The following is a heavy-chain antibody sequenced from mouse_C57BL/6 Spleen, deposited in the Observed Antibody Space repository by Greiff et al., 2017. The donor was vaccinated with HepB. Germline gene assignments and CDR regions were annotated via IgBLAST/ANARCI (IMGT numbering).Heavy chain of an antibody. D-gene: IGHD3-1*01. Sequence: VQLQQSGPELVKPGASVKIPCKASGYTFTDYNMDWVKQSHGKSLEWIGDINPNNGGTIYNQKFKGKATLTVDKSSSTAYMELRSLTSEDTAVYYCERSSGWGYIDYWGQGTTLTVSS. CDR1: GYTFTDYN. CDR3: ERSSGWGYIDY. J-gene: IGHJ2*01. V-gene: IGHV1-18*01. CDR2: INPNNGGT.